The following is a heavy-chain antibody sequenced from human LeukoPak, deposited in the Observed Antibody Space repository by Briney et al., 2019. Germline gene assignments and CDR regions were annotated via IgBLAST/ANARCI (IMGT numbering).Heavy chain of an antibody. CDR1: GYSFTSYW. Sequence: GESLKISCKGSGYSFTSYWIGWVRQMSGKGLEWMGIIYPGDSDTRYSPSFQGQVTISADKSISTAYLQWSSLKASDTAMCYCARQVAGQQLVSGWFDPWGQGTLVTVSS. CDR3: ARQVAGQQLVSGWFDP. D-gene: IGHD6-13*01. CDR2: IYPGDSDT. J-gene: IGHJ5*02. V-gene: IGHV5-51*01.